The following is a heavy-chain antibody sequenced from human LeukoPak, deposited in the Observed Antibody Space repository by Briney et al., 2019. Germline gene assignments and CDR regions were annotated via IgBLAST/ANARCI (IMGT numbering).Heavy chain of an antibody. D-gene: IGHD1-26*01. J-gene: IGHJ4*02. Sequence: GASVKVSCKASGFMFTGYYMHWMRQAPGQGLEWMGYIHPNSGGTKYAQKFQGRVTLTRDTSLSTAYMELSSLTSDDTAVYYCARVGGNSGTYLANDYWGQGTLVSVSS. CDR1: GFMFTGYY. CDR2: IHPNSGGT. CDR3: ARVGGNSGTYLANDY. V-gene: IGHV1-2*02.